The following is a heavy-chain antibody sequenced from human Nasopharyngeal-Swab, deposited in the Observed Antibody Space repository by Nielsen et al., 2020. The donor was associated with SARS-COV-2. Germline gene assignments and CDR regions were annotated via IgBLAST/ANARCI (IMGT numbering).Heavy chain of an antibody. V-gene: IGHV3-21*01. D-gene: IGHD2/OR15-2a*01. CDR2: ISSSSSYI. CDR3: ARRIHDNTYDWFDT. J-gene: IGHJ5*02. CDR1: GFTFNNYN. Sequence: GESLKISCAASGFTFNNYNFNWVRQAPGKGLEWVSSISSSSSYIYYADSVKGRFTISRDNAKNSLYLQMNSLRVEDTGIFFCARRIHDNTYDWFDTWGQGTPVTVSS.